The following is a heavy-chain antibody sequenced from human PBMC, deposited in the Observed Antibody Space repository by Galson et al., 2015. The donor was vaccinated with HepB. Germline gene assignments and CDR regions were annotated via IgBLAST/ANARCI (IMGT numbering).Heavy chain of an antibody. D-gene: IGHD2-2*01. CDR1: GYTFTGYY. CDR2: INPNSGGT. V-gene: IGHV1-2*04. CDR3: ARAGCSSTSCQYNWFDP. J-gene: IGHJ5*02. Sequence: SVKVSCKASGYTFTGYYMHWVRQAPGQGLEWMGWINPNSGGTNYAQKFQGWVTMTRDTSISTAYMELSRLRSDDTAVYYCARAGCSSTSCQYNWFDPWGQGTLVTVSS.